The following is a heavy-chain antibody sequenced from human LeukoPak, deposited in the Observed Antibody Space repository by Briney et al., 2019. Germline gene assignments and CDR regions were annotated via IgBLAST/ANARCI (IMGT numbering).Heavy chain of an antibody. D-gene: IGHD1-14*01. CDR2: INHSGST. CDR1: GGSFSGYY. CDR3: ARERNRGGLGRVLSSAFDL. V-gene: IGHV4-34*01. J-gene: IGHJ3*01. Sequence: SETLSLTCAVYGGSFSGYYWSWIRQPPGKGLEWIGEINHSGSTNYNPSLKSRVTISVDTSKNQFSLKLSSVTAADTAVYFCARERNRGGLGRVLSSAFDLWGQGTLVTVSS.